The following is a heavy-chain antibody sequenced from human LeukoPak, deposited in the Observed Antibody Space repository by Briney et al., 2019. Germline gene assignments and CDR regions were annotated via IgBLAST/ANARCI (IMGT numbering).Heavy chain of an antibody. D-gene: IGHD3-16*01. CDR3: ASGAGMITFGGVFDY. V-gene: IGHV3-74*01. J-gene: IGHJ4*02. CDR2: INNDGSNT. CDR1: GFTFSGYW. Sequence: GGSLRLSCAASGFTFSGYWMHWVRQAPGKGLVWVSHINNDGSNTTYADSVKGRFTISRDNAKNTLYLQMNSLRAEDTAVYYCASGAGMITFGGVFDYWGQGTLVTVSS.